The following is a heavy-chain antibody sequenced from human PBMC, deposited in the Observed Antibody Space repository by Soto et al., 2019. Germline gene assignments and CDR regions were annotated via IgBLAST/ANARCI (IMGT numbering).Heavy chain of an antibody. D-gene: IGHD5-12*01. V-gene: IGHV1-69*01. Sequence: QVQLVQSGAEVKKPGSSVKVSCKASGGTFSSYAISWVRQAPGQGLEWMGGIIPIFGTANYARKFQGRVTITADESTSTAYMELSSLRSEDTAVYYCARRGPNQGNSYYYEDWGQGTLVTVSS. J-gene: IGHJ4*02. CDR3: ARRGPNQGNSYYYED. CDR1: GGTFSSYA. CDR2: IIPIFGTA.